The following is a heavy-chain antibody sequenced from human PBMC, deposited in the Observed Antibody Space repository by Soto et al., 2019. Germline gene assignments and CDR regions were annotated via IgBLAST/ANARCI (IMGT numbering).Heavy chain of an antibody. J-gene: IGHJ4*02. V-gene: IGHV3-33*01. Sequence: QVQLVESGGGVVQPGRSLRLSCAASGFMFSNHGMHWVRQAPGKGLEWVAVIWSDGNNRYYADSVKGRFTISRDNSKNTVYLQMNSLRAEDTAVYYCVRGDNWNDEASDYWGQGTLVTDS. CDR2: IWSDGNNR. CDR1: GFMFSNHG. CDR3: VRGDNWNDEASDY. D-gene: IGHD1-1*01.